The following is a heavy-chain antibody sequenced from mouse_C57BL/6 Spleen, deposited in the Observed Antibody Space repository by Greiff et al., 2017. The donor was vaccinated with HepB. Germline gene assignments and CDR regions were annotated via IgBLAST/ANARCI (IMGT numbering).Heavy chain of an antibody. CDR3: ARWVTTPYWYFDV. CDR2: ISYDGSN. V-gene: IGHV3-6*01. D-gene: IGHD2-2*01. CDR1: GYYITSGYY. J-gene: IGHJ1*03. Sequence: EVQLQQSGPGLVKPSQSLSLTCSVTGYYITSGYYWHWIRQFPGNKLEWMGYISYDGSNNYNPSLKNRISITRDTSKNQFFLKLNSVTTEDTATYDCARWVTTPYWYFDVWGTGTTVTVSS.